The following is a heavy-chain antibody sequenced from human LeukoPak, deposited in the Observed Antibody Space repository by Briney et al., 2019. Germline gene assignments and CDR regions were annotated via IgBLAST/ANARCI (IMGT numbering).Heavy chain of an antibody. CDR3: AKDLHYGSADY. D-gene: IGHD3-10*01. Sequence: PGGSLRLSCAASGFTFSNYWMHWVRQDPGKGLVWVSYINPDGSNTNYADSMKGRFTISRDNAKNALYLQMNSLRAEDTAVYYCAKDLHYGSADYWGQGTLVTVSS. CDR2: INPDGSNT. CDR1: GFTFSNYW. V-gene: IGHV3-74*01. J-gene: IGHJ4*02.